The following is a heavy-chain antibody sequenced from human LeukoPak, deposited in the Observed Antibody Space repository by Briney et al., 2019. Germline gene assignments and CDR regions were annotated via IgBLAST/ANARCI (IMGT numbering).Heavy chain of an antibody. V-gene: IGHV4-59*01. D-gene: IGHD3-16*01. CDR3: ARGAYIWGTSYYFDY. CDR2: IYYTGST. J-gene: IGHJ4*02. Sequence: PSETLSLTCTVSGGSLSSYYWGWIRQPPGKGLEWIGYIYYTGSTNYNPSLKSRVTISVDTSTNQFSLKLDSVTAADSAVYYCARGAYIWGTSYYFDYWGQGTLVTVSS. CDR1: GGSLSSYY.